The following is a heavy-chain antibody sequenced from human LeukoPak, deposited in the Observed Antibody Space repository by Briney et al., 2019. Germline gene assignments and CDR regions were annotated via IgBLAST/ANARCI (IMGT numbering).Heavy chain of an antibody. D-gene: IGHD6-19*01. Sequence: ASVKVSCTASGYTFTSYDINWVRQATGQGLEWMGWMNPNSGSTGYAQKFQGRVTMTRNTSISTAYMELSSLRSEDTAVYYCARRPKGAVAGRNWFDPWGQGTLVTVSS. CDR3: ARRPKGAVAGRNWFDP. CDR2: MNPNSGST. CDR1: GYTFTSYD. V-gene: IGHV1-8*01. J-gene: IGHJ5*02.